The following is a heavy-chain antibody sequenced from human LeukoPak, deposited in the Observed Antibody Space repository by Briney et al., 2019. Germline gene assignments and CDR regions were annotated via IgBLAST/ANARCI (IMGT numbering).Heavy chain of an antibody. CDR3: AISPNGGYYY. V-gene: IGHV4-31*03. D-gene: IGHD3-22*01. Sequence: PSETLSLTCNVTGASIGSGGLYWTWFRQHPGKGPEWLGYVYNNADTDYNPSLKSRLTPSLDASKNQFYLNVKSVTAADAAVYYCAISPNGGYYYWGQGTLVAVSS. J-gene: IGHJ4*02. CDR2: VYNNADT. CDR1: GASIGSGGLY.